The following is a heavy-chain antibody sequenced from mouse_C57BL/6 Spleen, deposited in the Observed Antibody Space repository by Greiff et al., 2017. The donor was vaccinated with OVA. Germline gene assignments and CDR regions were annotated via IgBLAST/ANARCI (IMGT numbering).Heavy chain of an antibody. CDR2: ISSGGSYT. J-gene: IGHJ3*01. CDR1: GFTFSSYG. D-gene: IGHD1-1*01. V-gene: IGHV5-6*02. CDR3: ARRGYYGSSYGFAY. Sequence: EVKVVESGGDLVKPGGSLKLSCAASGFTFSSYGMSWVRQTPDKRLEWVATISSGGSYTYYPDSVKGRFTISRDNAKNTLYLQMSSLKSEDTAMYYCARRGYYGSSYGFAYWGQGTLVTVSA.